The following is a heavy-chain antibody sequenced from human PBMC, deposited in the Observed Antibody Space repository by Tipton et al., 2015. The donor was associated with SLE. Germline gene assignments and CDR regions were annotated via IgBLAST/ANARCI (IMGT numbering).Heavy chain of an antibody. Sequence: TLSLTCIVSGDSIRGDNAYWSWIRQSPGKGLEWIGNTFYTGSTQYKSSLKSRVTMSVDTSKNQFSLRLTSVTAADTAVYYCARRGRKSGSAGYAFDYWGQGTLVTVSS. CDR1: GDSIRGDNAY. CDR3: ARRGRKSGSAGYAFDY. CDR2: TFYTGST. D-gene: IGHD5-12*01. J-gene: IGHJ4*02. V-gene: IGHV4-39*01.